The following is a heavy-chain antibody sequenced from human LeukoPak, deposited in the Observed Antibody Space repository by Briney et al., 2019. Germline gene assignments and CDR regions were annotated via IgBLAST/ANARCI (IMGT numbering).Heavy chain of an antibody. D-gene: IGHD5-12*01. CDR1: GFTFGDYA. CDR3: TRGLRGYSGYEGY. V-gene: IGHV3-49*03. CDR2: IRSKAYGGTT. J-gene: IGHJ4*02. Sequence: GGSLRLSCTASGFTFGDYAMSRFRQAPGKGLEWVGFIRSKAYGGTTEYAASVKGRFTISRDDSKSIAYLQMNSLKTEDTAVYYCTRGLRGYSGYEGYWGQGTLVTVSS.